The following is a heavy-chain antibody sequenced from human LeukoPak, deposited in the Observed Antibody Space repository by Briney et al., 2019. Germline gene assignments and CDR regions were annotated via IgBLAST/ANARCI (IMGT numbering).Heavy chain of an antibody. CDR2: ISYDGSNK. Sequence: PGGSLRLSCAASGFTFSSYAMHWVRQAPGKGLEWVAVISYDGSNKYYADSVKGRFTISRDNSKNTLYLQMNSLRAEDTAVYYCASSDQAWARGVGYFDYWGQGTLVTVSS. J-gene: IGHJ4*02. D-gene: IGHD3-10*01. CDR3: ASSDQAWARGVGYFDY. CDR1: GFTFSSYA. V-gene: IGHV3-30*04.